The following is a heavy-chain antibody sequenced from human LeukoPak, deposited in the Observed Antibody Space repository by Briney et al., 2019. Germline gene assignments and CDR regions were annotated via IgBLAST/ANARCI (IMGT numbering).Heavy chain of an antibody. CDR1: SCTFSSYA. V-gene: IGHV3-23*01. CDR2: ISGSGGRT. CDR3: AKEVYCGRDGFRPVYGVDV. D-gene: IGHD2-21*02. J-gene: IGHJ6*02. Sequence: GGSLPLSCAASSCTFSSYAMNWVRQAPGKGLEWVSAISGSGGRTYYGDSVKGRFIISRDNSKNTLRLQMDSLRDEGELSYQCAKEVYCGRDGFRPVYGVDVWGQGTTVTVSS.